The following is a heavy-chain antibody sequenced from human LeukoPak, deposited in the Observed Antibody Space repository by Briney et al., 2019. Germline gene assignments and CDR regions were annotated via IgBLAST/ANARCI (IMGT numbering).Heavy chain of an antibody. V-gene: IGHV3-30*02. D-gene: IGHD1-26*01. CDR3: AKSHLPNAYSGTYYCDY. Sequence: GGSLRLSCGASGFTFRYYGMQWVRQAPGKGLEWVAFIRDEESKKFYGDSVKGRFTISRDNSKNTLYLQMNSLRTEDTAVYYCAKSHLPNAYSGTYYCDYWGQGTLVTVSS. CDR2: IRDEESKK. CDR1: GFTFRYYG. J-gene: IGHJ4*02.